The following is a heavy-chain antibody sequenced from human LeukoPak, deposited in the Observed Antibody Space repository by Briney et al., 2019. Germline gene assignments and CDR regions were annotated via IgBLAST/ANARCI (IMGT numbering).Heavy chain of an antibody. CDR2: IYYSGST. D-gene: IGHD3-10*01. J-gene: IGHJ5*02. Sequence: PSETLSLTCTVSGGSISSSSYYWGWIRQPPGKGLEWIGSIYYSGSTYYNPSLKSRVTISVDTSKNQFSLKLSSVTAADTAVYYCARRAIGAGSGWFDPWAREPWSPSRQ. CDR1: GGSISSSSYY. V-gene: IGHV4-39*01. CDR3: ARRAIGAGSGWFDP.